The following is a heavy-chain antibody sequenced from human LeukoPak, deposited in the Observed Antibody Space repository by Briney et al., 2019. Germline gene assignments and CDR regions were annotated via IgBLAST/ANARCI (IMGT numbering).Heavy chain of an antibody. CDR1: GGSFSGYY. J-gene: IGHJ4*02. CDR3: ARGGDDSSGYLFDY. V-gene: IGHV4-34*01. CDR2: INHSGST. D-gene: IGHD3-22*01. Sequence: SETLSLTCAVYGGSFSGYYWSWIRQPPGKGLEWIGEINHSGSTNYNPSLKSRVTISVDTSKNQFSLKLSSVTAADTAVYYCARGGDDSSGYLFDYWGREPWSPSPQ.